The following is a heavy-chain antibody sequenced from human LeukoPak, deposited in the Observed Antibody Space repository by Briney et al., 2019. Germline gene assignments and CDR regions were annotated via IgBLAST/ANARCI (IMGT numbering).Heavy chain of an antibody. CDR2: ISSSGSTI. CDR3: ARERRKRGFDY. CDR1: GFTFSSYE. D-gene: IGHD1-1*01. V-gene: IGHV3-48*03. Sequence: GGSLRLSCAASGFTFSSYEMNWVRQAPGKGLEWVSYISSSGSTIYYADSVKGRFTISRDNAKNSLYLQMSSLRAEDTAVYYCARERRKRGFDYWGQGTLVTVSS. J-gene: IGHJ4*02.